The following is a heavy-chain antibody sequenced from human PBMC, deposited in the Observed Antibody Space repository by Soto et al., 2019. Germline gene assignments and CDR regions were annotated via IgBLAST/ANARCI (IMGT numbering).Heavy chain of an antibody. V-gene: IGHV6-1*01. CDR1: VYSVSSNSAA. CDR2: TYYRSKWYN. D-gene: IGHD3-10*01. Sequence: PSQTLSLTCAMSVYSVSSNSAAWNWIIQSPSRGLEWLGRTYYRSKWYNDYEVSVKRRITINPDTSKNQFSLQLNSVTPEDTAVYYCTREESISHYGMQVWGQGTTGSVS. CDR3: TREESISHYGMQV. J-gene: IGHJ6*01.